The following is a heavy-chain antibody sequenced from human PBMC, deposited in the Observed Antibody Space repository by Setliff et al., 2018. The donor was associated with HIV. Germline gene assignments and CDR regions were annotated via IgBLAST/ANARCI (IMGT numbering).Heavy chain of an antibody. V-gene: IGHV1-69*13. Sequence: GASVKVSCKASGGTFSSYPISWVRQAPGQGLEWMGGIIPIFGTTNYAQKFQGRVTITADESTSTAYMELSSLRFEDTAVYYCARVGKRIRGYCSGDNCYLYYFDYWGQGTQVTVPQ. J-gene: IGHJ4*02. CDR1: GGTFSSYP. CDR2: IIPIFGTT. D-gene: IGHD2-15*01. CDR3: ARVGKRIRGYCSGDNCYLYYFDY.